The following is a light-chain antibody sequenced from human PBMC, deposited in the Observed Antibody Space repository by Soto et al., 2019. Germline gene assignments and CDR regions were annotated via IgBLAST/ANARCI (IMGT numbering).Light chain of an antibody. CDR1: QSVSSY. CDR3: QQTFSTPFT. Sequence: DIQVTQSPSSLSASVGDRVTITCRASQSVSSYLNWYQQKPGKAPNLLISAASSLQSGVPSRFSGSGSGTDFTLTISSLQPEDFATYYCQQTFSTPFTFGPGTKVDIK. J-gene: IGKJ3*01. V-gene: IGKV1-39*01. CDR2: AAS.